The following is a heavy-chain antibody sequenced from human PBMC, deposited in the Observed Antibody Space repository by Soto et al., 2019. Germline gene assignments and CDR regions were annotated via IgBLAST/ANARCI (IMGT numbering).Heavy chain of an antibody. Sequence: QLQLQESGSGLVRPSQTLSLTCAVSGGSISSGGYSWNWIRQPPGKGLEWIGYIYHSGSTLYNPALKSRVSISVDTSKNQFSLKLSAVPAADTAVYYCARDQLEGNWFDPWGQGTLVTVSS. J-gene: IGHJ5*02. CDR2: IYHSGST. D-gene: IGHD1-1*01. V-gene: IGHV4-30-2*01. CDR1: GGSISSGGYS. CDR3: ARDQLEGNWFDP.